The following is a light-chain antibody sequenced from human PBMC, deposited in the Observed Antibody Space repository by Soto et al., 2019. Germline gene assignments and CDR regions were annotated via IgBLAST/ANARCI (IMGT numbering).Light chain of an antibody. Sequence: DIVLTTSPGPLSLSGGERATLSWRASQSVSNNYLAWYQQQPGPPARLLIYGASNRATGIPDSFSGSGSGTFFTLTISRLDPDDFAVYYCQHYGSSGTFGQGTKVDIK. CDR3: QHYGSSGT. J-gene: IGKJ1*01. CDR1: QSVSNNY. CDR2: GAS. V-gene: IGKV3-20*01.